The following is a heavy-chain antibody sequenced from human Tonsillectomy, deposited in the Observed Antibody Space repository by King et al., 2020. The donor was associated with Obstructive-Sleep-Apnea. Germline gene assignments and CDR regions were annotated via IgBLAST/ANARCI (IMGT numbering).Heavy chain of an antibody. J-gene: IGHJ4*02. CDR1: GFTFSTYS. CDR3: ARDGWPVGGGFDC. V-gene: IGHV3-48*01. Sequence: VQLVESGGGLVQPGGSLRLSCAASGFTFSTYSMNWVRQAPGKGLEWISYISYSSSSIYYADSVKGRFTISRDNAKNSLYLHMNSLRVEDTAVYYCARDGWPVGGGFDCWGQGTLVTVSS. CDR2: ISYSSSSI. D-gene: IGHD4-23*01.